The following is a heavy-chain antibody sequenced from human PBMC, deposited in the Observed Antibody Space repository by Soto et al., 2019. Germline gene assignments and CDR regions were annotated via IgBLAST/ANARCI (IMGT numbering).Heavy chain of an antibody. Sequence: GGSLRLSCAASGFTFTRYSMNWVRQAPGKGLEWVSSISSTTNYIYYGDSMKGRFTISRDNAKNSLYLEMNSLRAEDTAVYYCARESEDLTSNFDYWGQGTMVTVYS. CDR2: ISSTTNYI. J-gene: IGHJ4*02. CDR1: GFTFTRYS. V-gene: IGHV3-21*06. CDR3: ARESEDLTSNFDY.